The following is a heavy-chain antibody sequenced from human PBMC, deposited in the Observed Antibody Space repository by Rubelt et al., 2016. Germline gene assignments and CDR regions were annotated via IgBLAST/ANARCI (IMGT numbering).Heavy chain of an antibody. V-gene: IGHV5-10-1*01. CDR3: ARKRGTMIGGGDDAFDI. Sequence: EVQLVQSGAEVKKPGESLRISCKGSGYSFTSYWISWVRQMPGKGLEWMGRIDPSDSYTNYSPSFQGHVTVSGDKSISPGYLQWGSLKASDTAMYYCARKRGTMIGGGDDAFDIWGQGTMVTVSS. J-gene: IGHJ3*02. CDR2: IDPSDSYT. D-gene: IGHD3-22*01. CDR1: GYSFTSYW.